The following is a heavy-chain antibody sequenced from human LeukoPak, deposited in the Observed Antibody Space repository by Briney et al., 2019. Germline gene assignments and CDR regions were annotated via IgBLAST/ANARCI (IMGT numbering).Heavy chain of an antibody. CDR3: ARHYYGSGSSYIFDY. Sequence: GESLKISCKGSGYSFTSYWIGWVRQMPGKGLEWMGIIYPGDSDTRYSPPFQGQVTILADKSISTAYLQWSSLKASDTAMYYCARHYYGSGSSYIFDYWGQGTLVTVSS. CDR2: IYPGDSDT. J-gene: IGHJ4*02. CDR1: GYSFTSYW. V-gene: IGHV5-51*01. D-gene: IGHD3-10*01.